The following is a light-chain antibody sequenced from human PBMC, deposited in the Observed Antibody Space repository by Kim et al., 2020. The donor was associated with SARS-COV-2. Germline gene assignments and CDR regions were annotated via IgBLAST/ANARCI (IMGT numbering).Light chain of an antibody. Sequence: QSALTQPPSASGSPGQSVTISCTGTSSDVGGYNYVSWYQQHPGKAPKPMIYEVSKRPSGVPDRFSGYKSGNTASLTVPGLQAEDEADYYCSSYAGSSNFVFGTGTKVTVL. J-gene: IGLJ1*01. CDR1: SSDVGGYNY. CDR3: SSYAGSSNFV. V-gene: IGLV2-8*01. CDR2: EVS.